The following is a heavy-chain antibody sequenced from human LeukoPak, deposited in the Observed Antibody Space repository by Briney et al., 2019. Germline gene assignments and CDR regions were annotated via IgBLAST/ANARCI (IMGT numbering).Heavy chain of an antibody. CDR1: GFSVSDAW. J-gene: IGHJ4*02. CDR3: TGPPD. Sequence: SGGSLRLSCAVSGFSVSDAWMSWVRQAPGKGLEWVGRIMSKNDGGTTDCAASVKGRFTISRDDSKNTLNLQMNSLKTEDTAVYYCTGPPDWGQGTLVTVSS. CDR2: IMSKNDGGTT. V-gene: IGHV3-15*01.